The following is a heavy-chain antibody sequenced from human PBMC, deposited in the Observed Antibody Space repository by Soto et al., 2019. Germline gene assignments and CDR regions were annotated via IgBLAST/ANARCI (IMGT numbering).Heavy chain of an antibody. Sequence: QVQLVQSGAEVKKPGSSVKVSCKASGGTFSSYTISWVRQAPGQGLEWMGRIIPILGIANYAQKFQGRVTITADXXTXTXXIELSSLRSEDTAVYYCARDGVGVRYFDWLLLFDYWGQGTLVTVSS. D-gene: IGHD3-9*01. J-gene: IGHJ4*02. CDR1: GGTFSSYT. CDR2: IIPILGIA. V-gene: IGHV1-69*08. CDR3: ARDGVGVRYFDWLLLFDY.